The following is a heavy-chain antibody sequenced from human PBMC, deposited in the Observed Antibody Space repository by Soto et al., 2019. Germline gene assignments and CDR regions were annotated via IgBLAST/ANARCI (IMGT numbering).Heavy chain of an antibody. CDR1: GYTFTSYA. CDR2: INAGNGNT. J-gene: IGHJ6*02. CDR3: ARADGDYVGYYYYGMDV. D-gene: IGHD4-17*01. Sequence: ASVKVSCKASGYTFTSYAMHWVRQAPGQRLEWMGWINAGNGNTKYSQKFQGRVTITRDTSASTAYMELSSLRSEDTAVYYCARADGDYVGYYYYGMDVWGQGTTVTVSS. V-gene: IGHV1-3*01.